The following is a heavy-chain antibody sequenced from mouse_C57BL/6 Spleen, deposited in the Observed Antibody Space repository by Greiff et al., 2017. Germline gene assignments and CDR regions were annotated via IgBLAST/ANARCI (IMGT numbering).Heavy chain of an antibody. Sequence: QVQLQQSGAELARPGASVKLSCKASGYTFTSYGISWVKQRTGQGLEWIGEIYPRSGNTYYNEKFKGKATLTADTSSSTAYMERRSLTSEDSAVYFCGRGDYDEKNVDFDYWGQGTTLTVSS. CDR2: IYPRSGNT. J-gene: IGHJ2*01. D-gene: IGHD2-4*01. V-gene: IGHV1-81*01. CDR1: GYTFTSYG. CDR3: GRGDYDEKNVDFDY.